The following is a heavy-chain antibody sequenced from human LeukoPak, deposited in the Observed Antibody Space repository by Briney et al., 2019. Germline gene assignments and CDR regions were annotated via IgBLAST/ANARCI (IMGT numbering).Heavy chain of an antibody. CDR2: INPSGGST. D-gene: IGHD3-22*01. CDR1: GYTFTSYY. CDR3: ARDVKKRLYDSSGPPDAFDI. J-gene: IGHJ3*02. V-gene: IGHV1-46*01. Sequence: GASVKVSCKASGYTFTSYYMHWVRQAPGQGLEWMGIINPSGGSTSYAQKFQGRVTTTRDTSTSTVYMELSSLRSEDTAVYYCARDVKKRLYDSSGPPDAFDIWGQGTMVTVSS.